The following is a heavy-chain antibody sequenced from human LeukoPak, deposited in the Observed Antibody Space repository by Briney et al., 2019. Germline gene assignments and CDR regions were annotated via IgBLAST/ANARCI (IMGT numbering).Heavy chain of an antibody. D-gene: IGHD6-19*01. CDR1: GGSISSYY. CDR2: IYYSGST. CDR3: ARDHPQYSSAWYRWFDP. V-gene: IGHV4-59*01. J-gene: IGHJ5*02. Sequence: SETLSLTCTVSGGSISSYYWSWTRQPPGKGLEWIGYIYYSGSTNYNPSLKSRVTISVDTSKNQFSLKVTSVTAADTAVYYCARDHPQYSSAWYRWFDPWGQGTLVTVSS.